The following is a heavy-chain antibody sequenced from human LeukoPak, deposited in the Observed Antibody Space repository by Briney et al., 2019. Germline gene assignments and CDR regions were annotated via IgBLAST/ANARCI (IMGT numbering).Heavy chain of an antibody. V-gene: IGHV3-7*01. CDR2: IKQGGSEK. Sequence: PGGSLRLSCAASGFTFSSYWMSWVRQAPGKGLEWVANIKQGGSEKYYVDSVKGRLTISRDNAKNSLYLQMNSLRAEDTAVYYCARYSSSWSPNYYYGMDVWGQGTTVTVSS. D-gene: IGHD6-13*01. CDR1: GFTFSSYW. J-gene: IGHJ6*02. CDR3: ARYSSSWSPNYYYGMDV.